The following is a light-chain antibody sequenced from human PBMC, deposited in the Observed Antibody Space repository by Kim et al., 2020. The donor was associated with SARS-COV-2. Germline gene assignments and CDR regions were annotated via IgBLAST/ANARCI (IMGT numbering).Light chain of an antibody. CDR3: QQRSNWQWT. J-gene: IGKJ1*01. V-gene: IGKV3-11*01. CDR1: QSIGDY. Sequence: LSPGESATLSCRASQSIGDYLAWYQQKPGQPPRLLIYDAFNRATGIPSRFSGSGSGTDFTLTIGSLEPEDFAVYYGQQRSNWQWTFGQGTKVEVK. CDR2: DAF.